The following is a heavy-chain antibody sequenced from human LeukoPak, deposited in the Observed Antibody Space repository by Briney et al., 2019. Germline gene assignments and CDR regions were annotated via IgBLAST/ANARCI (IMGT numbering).Heavy chain of an antibody. V-gene: IGHV4-4*07. J-gene: IGHJ5*02. Sequence: SETLSLTCTVSGGSISSYYWSWIRQPAGKGLEWIGRIYSTGSANYNPSLKSRVTMSVDTSENQFSLKLSSVTAADTAVYYCAARTYCSSTSCYHHNWFDPWGQGTLVTVSS. CDR1: GGSISSYY. CDR3: AARTYCSSTSCYHHNWFDP. CDR2: IYSTGSA. D-gene: IGHD2-2*01.